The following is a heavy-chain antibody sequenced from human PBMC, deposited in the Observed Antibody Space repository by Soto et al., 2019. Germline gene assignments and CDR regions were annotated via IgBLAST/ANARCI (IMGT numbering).Heavy chain of an antibody. D-gene: IGHD3-10*01. J-gene: IGHJ5*02. Sequence: QVQLVQSGAEVKKPGASVKVSCKASGYTFTRYGISWVRQAPGQGLEWMGWISAYNGNTNYAQKLQGRVIMTTDTSTSTAYIELRGLSSDERAVYYCASGDTMVRGWNWFYPWGQGTLVTVSS. V-gene: IGHV1-18*01. CDR3: ASGDTMVRGWNWFYP. CDR2: ISAYNGNT. CDR1: GYTFTRYG.